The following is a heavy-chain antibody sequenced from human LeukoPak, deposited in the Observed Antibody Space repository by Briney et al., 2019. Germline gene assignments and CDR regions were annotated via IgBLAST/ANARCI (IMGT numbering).Heavy chain of an antibody. CDR1: GYTFTSYY. V-gene: IGHV1-46*01. Sequence: ASVKVSCKASGYTFTSYYMHWVRQAPGQGLEWMGIINPSGGSTSYAQKFQGRVTMTRDTSTSTVYMELSSLRSEDTAVYYCARSRSECGYSYGYVDYWGQGTLVTVSS. D-gene: IGHD5-18*01. CDR2: INPSGGST. CDR3: ARSRSECGYSYGYVDY. J-gene: IGHJ4*02.